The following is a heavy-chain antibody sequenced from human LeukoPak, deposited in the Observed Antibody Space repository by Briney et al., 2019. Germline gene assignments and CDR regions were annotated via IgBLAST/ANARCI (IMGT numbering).Heavy chain of an antibody. CDR1: GGSISSYY. CDR3: ARDPLTGPVSDAFDI. Sequence: PSETLSLTCTVSGGSISSYYWSWIRQPPGKGLEWIGYIYYSGSTNYNPSLKSRVTISVDTSKNQISLKLSSVTAADTAVYYCARDPLTGPVSDAFDIWGQGTMVTVSS. V-gene: IGHV4-59*01. CDR2: IYYSGST. D-gene: IGHD7-27*01. J-gene: IGHJ3*02.